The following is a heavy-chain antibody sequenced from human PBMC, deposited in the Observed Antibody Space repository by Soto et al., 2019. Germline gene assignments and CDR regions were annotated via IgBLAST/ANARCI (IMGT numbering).Heavy chain of an antibody. CDR1: GFTFSDYY. Sequence: QVQLVESGGGLVKPGGSLRLSCAASGFTFSDYYMSWIRQAPGKGLERVSYISSSDSIYYADSVKGRFTISRDNAKMSLYLEMNSLRAEDTAVYYCARDLGYYDSSSYFDYLGQGALGTVSS. CDR3: ARDLGYYDSSSYFDY. D-gene: IGHD3-22*01. V-gene: IGHV3-11*01. J-gene: IGHJ4*02. CDR2: ISSSDSI.